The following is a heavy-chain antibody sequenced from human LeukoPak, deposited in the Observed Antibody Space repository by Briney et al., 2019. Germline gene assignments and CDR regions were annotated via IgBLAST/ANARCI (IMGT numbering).Heavy chain of an antibody. CDR2: ISGYNDNT. V-gene: IGHV1-18*01. J-gene: IGHJ4*02. CDR1: GYMFSRYG. Sequence: ASVKVSCKASGYMFSRYGMSWVRQAPGQGPEWMGWISGYNDNTNYAQKFQDRVTMTKDTSTSTAYMELRSLRSEDTAIYYCARDNDFDYWGQGTLVTVSS. D-gene: IGHD2-8*01. CDR3: ARDNDFDY.